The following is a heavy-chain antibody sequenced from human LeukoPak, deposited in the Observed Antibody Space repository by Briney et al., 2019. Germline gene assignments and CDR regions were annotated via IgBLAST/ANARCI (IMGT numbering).Heavy chain of an antibody. CDR3: ARDSYGYIDY. V-gene: IGHV3-74*01. CDR1: GFTFSSYW. J-gene: IGHJ4*02. D-gene: IGHD2-8*01. Sequence: TGGSLRLSCAASGFTFSSYWMHWVRQAPGKGLVWVSRITSDGTSTSSADSVKGRFTISRDNAKNTLYLQMNSLRAEDTAVYYCARDSYGYIDYWGQGTLVTVSS. CDR2: ITSDGTST.